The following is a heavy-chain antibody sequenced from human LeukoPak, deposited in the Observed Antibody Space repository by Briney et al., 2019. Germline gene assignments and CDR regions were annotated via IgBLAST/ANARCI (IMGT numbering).Heavy chain of an antibody. CDR1: GFTFSSYA. CDR3: ARGEYSGHPPDFDY. D-gene: IGHD5-12*01. V-gene: IGHV3-64*01. CDR2: ISSNGGST. J-gene: IGHJ4*02. Sequence: GGSLRLSCAASGFTFSSYAMHWVRQAPGKGLEYVSAISSNGGSTYYANSVKGRFTISRDNSKNTLYLQMGSLRAEDMAVYYCARGEYSGHPPDFDYWGQGTLVTVSS.